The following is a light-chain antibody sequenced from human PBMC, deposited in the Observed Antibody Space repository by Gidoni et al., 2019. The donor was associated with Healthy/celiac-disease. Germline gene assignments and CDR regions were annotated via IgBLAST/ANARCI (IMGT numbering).Light chain of an antibody. V-gene: IGKV3-11*01. CDR1: QSVRSY. J-gene: IGKJ4*01. CDR2: DAS. CDR3: QQRSNWPGT. Sequence: EIVLTQSPATLSLSPGERATLSCRASQSVRSYLAWYQQKPGQAPRLLLYDASNRATGIPARFSGSGSGTDFTLTISSLEPEDFAVYYCQQRSNWPGTFGGGTKVEI.